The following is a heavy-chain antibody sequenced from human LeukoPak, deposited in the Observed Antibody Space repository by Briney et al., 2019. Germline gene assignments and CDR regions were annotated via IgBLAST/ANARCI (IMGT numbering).Heavy chain of an antibody. CDR2: INPNSGDT. D-gene: IGHD6-19*01. CDR3: ARPVAGSWGFDP. V-gene: IGHV1-2*02. Sequence: GASVKVSCKASGYSFTGYYMYWVRQAPGQGLEWVGWINPNSGDTSFAQKFQGRATMTRDTSISTAYMELSRLTSDDTAVYYCARPVAGSWGFDPWGQGTLVTASA. J-gene: IGHJ5*02. CDR1: GYSFTGYY.